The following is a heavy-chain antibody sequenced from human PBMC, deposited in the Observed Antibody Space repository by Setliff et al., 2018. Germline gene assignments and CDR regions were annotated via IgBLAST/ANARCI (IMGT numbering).Heavy chain of an antibody. D-gene: IGHD6-19*01. J-gene: IGHJ4*02. V-gene: IGHV3-48*04. CDR3: ARDRYSSGRNDY. Sequence: GGSLRLSCAASGFTFSTSSMNWVRLAPGKGLEWVSYISRTYSTIYYADSVKGRFTISKDNAKNSLYLQMNSLRAEDTAVYYCARDRYSSGRNDYWGQGTLVTVSS. CDR2: ISRTYSTI. CDR1: GFTFSTSS.